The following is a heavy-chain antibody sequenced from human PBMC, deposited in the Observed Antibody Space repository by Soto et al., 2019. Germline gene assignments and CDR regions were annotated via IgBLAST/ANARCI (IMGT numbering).Heavy chain of an antibody. Sequence: QVQLEQSGAEVKQPGSSVRVSCKTSGGTFSTYAINWVRQAPGQGLEWMGAIIPLFGTADYSQKFQGRVTITADESTSTAYMELSSLRSDDTAVYFCARPKGTYSSVYYYFDFWGQGTLVTVSS. CDR3: ARPKGTYSSVYYYFDF. CDR1: GGTFSTYA. D-gene: IGHD6-19*01. CDR2: IIPLFGTA. V-gene: IGHV1-69*01. J-gene: IGHJ4*02.